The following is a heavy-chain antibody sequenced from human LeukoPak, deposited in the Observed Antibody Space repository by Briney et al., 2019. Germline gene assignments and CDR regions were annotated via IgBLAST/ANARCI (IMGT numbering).Heavy chain of an antibody. CDR2: ISSSSSYI. J-gene: IGHJ6*03. CDR3: ATNPYYDFWSGYYSSWYYMDV. CDR1: GFTFSSYS. D-gene: IGHD3-3*01. V-gene: IGHV3-21*01. Sequence: GGSLRLSCAASGFTFSSYSMNWVRQAPGKGLEWVSSISSSSSYIYYADSVKGRFTISRDNAKNSLYLQMNSLRAEDTAVYYCATNPYYDFWSGYYSSWYYMDVWGKGTTVTVSS.